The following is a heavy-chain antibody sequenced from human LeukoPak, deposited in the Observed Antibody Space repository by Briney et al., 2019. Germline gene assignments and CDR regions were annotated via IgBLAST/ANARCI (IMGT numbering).Heavy chain of an antibody. CDR1: GFTVSNSW. Sequence: PGGSLRLSCAAPGFTVSNSWMFWVRQAPGKGPMYVSEINNDGNRIRYVDSVKGRFTISRDGAKNTLFLQMNSLRDDDTAMYYCARGGLPGGFDYWGQGILVTVSS. V-gene: IGHV3-74*01. CDR2: INNDGNRI. CDR3: ARGGLPGGFDY. D-gene: IGHD7-27*01. J-gene: IGHJ4*02.